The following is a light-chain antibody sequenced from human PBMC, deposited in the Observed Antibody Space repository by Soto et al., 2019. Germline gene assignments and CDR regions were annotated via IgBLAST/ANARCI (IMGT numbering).Light chain of an antibody. J-gene: IGLJ1*01. V-gene: IGLV2-14*03. CDR1: SSDVGGYNY. CDR3: SSYTTSNTRQIV. CDR2: DVS. Sequence: QSALTQPASVSGSPGQSITISCTGTSSDVGGYNYVSWYQHHPGKAPKLLIYDVSNRPSVISNRFSGSKSDNTASLTISGLQPEDGADYYCSSYTTSNTRQIVFGTGTKVTVL.